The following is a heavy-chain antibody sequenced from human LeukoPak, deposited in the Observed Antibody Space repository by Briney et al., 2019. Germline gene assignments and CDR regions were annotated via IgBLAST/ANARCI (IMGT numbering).Heavy chain of an antibody. CDR2: INTYNGNT. V-gene: IGHV1-18*01. Sequence: ASVKVSCKASGYTLNKFGMSWVRQAPGQGLEWLGWINTYNGNTKLGERFQGRVTMTTDTSTSTVYMELTSLRTDDTAVYYCASTNRCDYWGQGTLVTVSS. J-gene: IGHJ4*02. D-gene: IGHD2-8*01. CDR1: GYTLNKFG. CDR3: ASTNRCDY.